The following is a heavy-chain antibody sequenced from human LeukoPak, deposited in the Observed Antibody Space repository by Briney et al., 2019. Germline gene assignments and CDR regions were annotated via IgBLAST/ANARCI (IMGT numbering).Heavy chain of an antibody. CDR2: IYATGST. J-gene: IGHJ4*02. CDR3: ARDLGYSYGGFDY. Sequence: SETLSLTCTVSGGSISSFYWSWIRQPAGKGLGWIGRIYATGSTNYNPSLKSRVTMSVDTSNNQFSLKLSSVTAADTAVYYCARDLGYSYGGFDYWGQGTLVTVSS. CDR1: GGSISSFY. V-gene: IGHV4-4*07. D-gene: IGHD5-18*01.